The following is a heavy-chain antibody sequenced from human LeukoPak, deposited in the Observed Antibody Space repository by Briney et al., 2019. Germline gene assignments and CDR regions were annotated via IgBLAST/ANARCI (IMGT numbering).Heavy chain of an antibody. CDR2: ISDSGGST. Sequence: GGSLRLPCAVSGITLSNYGMSWVRQAPGKGLGWVAGISDSGGSTNYADSVKGRFTISRGNPKNTLYLQMNSLRAEDTAVYFCARRGVVIRVILVGFHKEAFYFDSWGQGALVTVPS. CDR1: GITLSNYG. CDR3: ARRGVVIRVILVGFHKEAFYFDS. D-gene: IGHD3-22*01. J-gene: IGHJ4*02. V-gene: IGHV3-23*01.